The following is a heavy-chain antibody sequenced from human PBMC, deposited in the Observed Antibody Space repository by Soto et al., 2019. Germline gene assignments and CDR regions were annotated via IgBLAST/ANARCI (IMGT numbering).Heavy chain of an antibody. J-gene: IGHJ6*02. Sequence: PXGSLRLSCAASGFSFGSNYMSWVRQAPGKGLEWVSVIYSEGTPYYADSVKGRFTISRENSNDTLYLHMNNLRAEDTAVYYCARSTYYDILTGSYYYYAMDVWGQGTTVTVSS. V-gene: IGHV3-53*01. CDR3: ARSTYYDILTGSYYYYAMDV. D-gene: IGHD3-9*01. CDR2: IYSEGTP. CDR1: GFSFGSNY.